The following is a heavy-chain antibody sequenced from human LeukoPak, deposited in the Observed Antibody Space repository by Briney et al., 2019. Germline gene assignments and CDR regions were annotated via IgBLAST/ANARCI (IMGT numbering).Heavy chain of an antibody. Sequence: ASVKVSCKASGYTFTSYYMHWVRQAPGQGLEWMGIINPSGGSTSYAQKLQGRVTMTRDTSTSTVYMELSSLRSEDTAVYYCARVGSSGYYSYWGQGTLVTVSS. CDR1: GYTFTSYY. J-gene: IGHJ4*02. CDR2: INPSGGST. D-gene: IGHD3-22*01. V-gene: IGHV1-46*01. CDR3: ARVGSSGYYSY.